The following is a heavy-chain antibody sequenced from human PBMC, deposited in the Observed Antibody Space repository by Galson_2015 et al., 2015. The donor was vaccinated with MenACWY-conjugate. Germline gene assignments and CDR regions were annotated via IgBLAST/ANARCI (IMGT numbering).Heavy chain of an antibody. V-gene: IGHV3-20*04. CDR3: VRVGLVSTGDD. CDR2: INWSATST. Sequence: SLRLSCAASGFTFGDSAMHWVRHAPGEGLEWVSAINWSATSTSYADSVKGRFTISRDNAKNSLYLQMSSLRVEDTAFYFCVRVGLVSTGDDGGQGALVTVSS. D-gene: IGHD5/OR15-5a*01. CDR1: GFTFGDSA. J-gene: IGHJ4*02.